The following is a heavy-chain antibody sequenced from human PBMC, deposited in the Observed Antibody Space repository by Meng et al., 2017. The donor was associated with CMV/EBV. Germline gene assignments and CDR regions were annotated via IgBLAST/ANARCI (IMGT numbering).Heavy chain of an antibody. J-gene: IGHJ4*02. Sequence: VQLQQGGAGLLNPEGTPARTCAVYGGSFSGYYWSWIRKPPGKGLEWIGEINHSGSTNYNPSLKSRVTISVDTSKNQFSLKLSSVTAADTAVYYCASSLTYPDYWGQGTLVTVSS. CDR2: INHSGST. CDR3: ASSLTYPDY. V-gene: IGHV4-34*01. D-gene: IGHD2-15*01. CDR1: GGSFSGYY.